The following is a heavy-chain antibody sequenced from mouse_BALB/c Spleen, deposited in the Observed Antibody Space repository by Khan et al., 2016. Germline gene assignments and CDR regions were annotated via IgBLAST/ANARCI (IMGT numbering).Heavy chain of an antibody. CDR1: GCDFSRYW. D-gene: IGHD1-1*01. V-gene: IGHV4-1*02. CDR2: INPDSSTI. CDR3: ARLYCYGCSDY. Sequence: EVKLLESGGGLVQPGGSLKLSCAASGCDFSRYWMSWVRQAPGKGLEWIGEINPDSSTINYTPSLKDKFIISRDNAKNTLYLQMSKVRSEDTALYYCARLYCYGCSDYWGQVTTLTVSS. J-gene: IGHJ2*01.